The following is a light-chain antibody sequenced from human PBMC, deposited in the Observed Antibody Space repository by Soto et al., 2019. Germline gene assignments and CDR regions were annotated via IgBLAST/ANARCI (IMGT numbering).Light chain of an antibody. Sequence: DIQMTQSPSTLSASVGDRVVITCRASQSITTWLAWYQQKPGKAPKLLIYDASSLESGVPSRFSGSGSGTEFTLTISSLQPDDFATYYCQQHNDYWTFGQGTKV. CDR2: DAS. V-gene: IGKV1-5*01. CDR3: QQHNDYWT. J-gene: IGKJ1*01. CDR1: QSITTW.